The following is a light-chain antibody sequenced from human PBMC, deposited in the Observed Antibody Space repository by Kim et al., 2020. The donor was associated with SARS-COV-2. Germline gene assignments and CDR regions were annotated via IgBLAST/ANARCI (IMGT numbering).Light chain of an antibody. Sequence: EIVLTQSPGTLSLSPGERATLSCRASQSVGNNYLAWYQQKPGQAPRLLIYDASRRATGIPDSFSGSGSGTDFTLTISRLEPEDFAVYYCQQYGASPITLGQGTDWRLN. V-gene: IGKV3-20*01. CDR3: QQYGASPIT. CDR2: DAS. CDR1: QSVGNNY. J-gene: IGKJ5*01.